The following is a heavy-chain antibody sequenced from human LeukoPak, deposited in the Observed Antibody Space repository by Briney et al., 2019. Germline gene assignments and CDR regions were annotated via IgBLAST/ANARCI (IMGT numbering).Heavy chain of an antibody. CDR1: GFTFNNYA. CDR2: ISNNGGYT. J-gene: IGHJ4*02. V-gene: IGHV3-23*01. CDR3: AKQLGYCSDGSCYFPY. D-gene: IGHD2-15*01. Sequence: GGSLRLSCAASGFTFNNYAMSWVRQAPGKGLEWVSAISNNGGYTYYADSVQGRFTISRDNSKSTLCLQMNSLRAEDTAVYYCAKQLGYCSDGSCYFPYWGQGTLVTVSS.